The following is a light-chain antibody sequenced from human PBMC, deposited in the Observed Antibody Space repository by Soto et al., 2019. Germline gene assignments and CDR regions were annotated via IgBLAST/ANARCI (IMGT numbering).Light chain of an antibody. J-gene: IGKJ2*01. V-gene: IGKV3-20*01. CDR3: QHYGNSPYT. Sequence: EIVLTQSPGTLSLSPGERVILSCRASQSLSRTYLAWYQQKAGQAPRLLISGVSTRDTGIPDRFSGRGSGTDFTLTIRRLEPDDCAVYFCQHYGNSPYTFGQGTKLEI. CDR2: GVS. CDR1: QSLSRTY.